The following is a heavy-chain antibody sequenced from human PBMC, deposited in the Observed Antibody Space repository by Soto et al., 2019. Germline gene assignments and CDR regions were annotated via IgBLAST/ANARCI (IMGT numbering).Heavy chain of an antibody. Sequence: GGSLRLSCAASGFTFSGYAMSWVRQAPGKGLEWVSAISGSGGSTYYADSVKGRFTISRDNSKNTLYLQMNSLRAEDTAVYYCAKGFGFSSSWYGITDYWGQGTLVTVSS. J-gene: IGHJ4*02. CDR2: ISGSGGST. D-gene: IGHD6-13*01. V-gene: IGHV3-23*01. CDR1: GFTFSGYA. CDR3: AKGFGFSSSWYGITDY.